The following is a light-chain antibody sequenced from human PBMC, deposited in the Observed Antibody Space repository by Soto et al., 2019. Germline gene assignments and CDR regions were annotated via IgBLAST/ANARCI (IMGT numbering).Light chain of an antibody. CDR3: QQYNNWPQT. J-gene: IGKJ1*01. CDR2: DAS. V-gene: IGKV3D-15*01. CDR1: QSVSSY. Sequence: EIVMTQSPATLSMSRGERATLSCRASQSVSSYLAWYQQKPGQAPRLLIYDASNRATGIPARFSGSGSGTEFTLTISSLQSEDFAEYHCQQYNNWPQTFGQGTKVDIK.